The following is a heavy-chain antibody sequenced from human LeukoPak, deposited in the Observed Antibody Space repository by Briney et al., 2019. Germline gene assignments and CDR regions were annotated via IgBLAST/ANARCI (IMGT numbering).Heavy chain of an antibody. V-gene: IGHV3-15*01. D-gene: IGHD5-12*01. Sequence: PGGSLRLSCAASGFTFSNAWMSWVRQAPGKGLEWVGRIKSKTDGGTTDYAAPVKGRFTISRDDSKNTLYLQMNSLKTEDTAVYYCTTDSGYQNYYYYMDVWGKGTTVTVSS. CDR3: TTDSGYQNYYYYMDV. CDR1: GFTFSNAW. CDR2: IKSKTDGGTT. J-gene: IGHJ6*03.